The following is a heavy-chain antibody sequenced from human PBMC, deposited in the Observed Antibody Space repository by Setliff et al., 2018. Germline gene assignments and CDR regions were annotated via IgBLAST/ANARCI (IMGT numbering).Heavy chain of an antibody. CDR3: ARHRLFWSGQMVDY. V-gene: IGHV4-34*01. CDR2: INHSGST. Sequence: SETLSLTCAVYGGSFSGYYWSWIRQPPGKGLEWIGEINHSGSTNYNPSLKSRVTISVDTSKNQFSLKLSSVTAADTAVYYCARHRLFWSGQMVDYWGQGTLVTV. D-gene: IGHD3-3*01. CDR1: GGSFSGYY. J-gene: IGHJ4*02.